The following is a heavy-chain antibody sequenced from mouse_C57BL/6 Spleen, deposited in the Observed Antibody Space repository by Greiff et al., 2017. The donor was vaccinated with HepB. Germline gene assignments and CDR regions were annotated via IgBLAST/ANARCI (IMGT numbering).Heavy chain of an antibody. D-gene: IGHD1-1*01. CDR3: ESAFHYYGSSYDAMDY. V-gene: IGHV1-26*01. CDR2: INPNNGGT. Sequence: EVQLQQSGPELVKPGASVKISCKASGYTFTDYYMNWVKQSHGKSLEWIGDINPNNGGTSYNQKFKGKATLTVDTSSSTAYMELRSLTSEDSAVYYCESAFHYYGSSYDAMDYWGQGTSVTVSS. J-gene: IGHJ4*01. CDR1: GYTFTDYY.